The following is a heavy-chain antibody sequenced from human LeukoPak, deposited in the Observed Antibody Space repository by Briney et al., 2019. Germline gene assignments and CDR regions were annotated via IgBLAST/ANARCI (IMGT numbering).Heavy chain of an antibody. D-gene: IGHD6-19*01. J-gene: IGHJ4*02. V-gene: IGHV3-43*02. CDR1: GFTFDDYA. CDR3: TRVGRSGWYFYYFAF. Sequence: GGSLRLSCAASGFTFDDYAMHWVRQAPGKGLEWVSLISADGHNTYYADSVKGRFTVSRDNSNSSLYLQLNSLKSEDTAFYFCTRVGRSGWYFYYFAFWGQGSLVTVSS. CDR2: ISADGHNT.